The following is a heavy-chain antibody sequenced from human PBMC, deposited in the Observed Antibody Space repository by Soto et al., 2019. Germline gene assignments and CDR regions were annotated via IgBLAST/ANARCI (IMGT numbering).Heavy chain of an antibody. CDR3: ARYCAYDSIYYCSSHRLVY. D-gene: IGHD3-22*01. Sequence: HPGGSLRLSCAASGFTFDDYAMHWVRQTPGKGLEWVSGISWNSDSIGYADSVKGRFTISRDNAKNSLYVQMNSLRGEDTAVYYWARYCAYDSIYYCSSHRLVYCGHGPRATVS. CDR2: ISWNSDSI. V-gene: IGHV3-9*01. J-gene: IGHJ4*01. CDR1: GFTFDDYA.